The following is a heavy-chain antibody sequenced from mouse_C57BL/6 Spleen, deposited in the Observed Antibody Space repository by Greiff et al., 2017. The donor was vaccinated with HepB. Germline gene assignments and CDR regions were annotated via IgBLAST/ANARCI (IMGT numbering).Heavy chain of an antibody. J-gene: IGHJ4*01. D-gene: IGHD1-1*01. CDR3: ARETKVATDYYAMDY. CDR2: INPGSGGT. Sequence: ESGAELVRPGTSVKVSCKASGYAFTNYLIEWVKQRPGQGLEWIGVINPGSGGTNYNEKFKGKATLTADKSSSTAYMQLSSLTSEDSAVYCCARETKVATDYYAMDYWGQGTSVTVSS. CDR1: GYAFTNYL. V-gene: IGHV1-54*01.